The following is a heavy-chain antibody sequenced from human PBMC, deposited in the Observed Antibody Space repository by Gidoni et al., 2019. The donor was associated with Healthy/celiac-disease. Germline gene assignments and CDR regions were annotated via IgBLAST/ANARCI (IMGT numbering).Heavy chain of an antibody. J-gene: IGHJ4*02. CDR3: AKDTDNAGIVVVPAAMGIDY. D-gene: IGHD2-2*01. Sequence: QVQLVESGGGVVQPGRSLRLSCEAFGFPFSGSGMHLVRQAPGKGLGWVAVISYDGSNKYYADSVKGRFTIYRDNSKNTLYLQMNSLRAEDTAVYYCAKDTDNAGIVVVPAAMGIDYWGQGTLVTVSS. CDR1: GFPFSGSG. CDR2: ISYDGSNK. V-gene: IGHV3-30*18.